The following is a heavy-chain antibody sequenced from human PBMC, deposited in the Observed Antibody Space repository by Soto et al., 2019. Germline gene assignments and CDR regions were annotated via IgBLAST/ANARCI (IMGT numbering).Heavy chain of an antibody. Sequence: SETLSLTCTVSGGSISSGDSYCSWIRQHPGKGLGWIGYIYSSVSTYYNPSLKIRVTISVDTSKNQFSLKLSSVTAADTAVYYCARDEMRYCSGGSCYQYFDYWGPGTVVTVSS. V-gene: IGHV4-30-4*01. D-gene: IGHD2-15*01. J-gene: IGHJ4*02. CDR3: ARDEMRYCSGGSCYQYFDY. CDR1: GGSISSGDSY. CDR2: IYSSVST.